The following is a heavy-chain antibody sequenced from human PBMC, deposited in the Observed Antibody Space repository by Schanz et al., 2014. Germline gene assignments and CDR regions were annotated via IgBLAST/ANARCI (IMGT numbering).Heavy chain of an antibody. CDR2: IRQDGSAK. D-gene: IGHD3-10*01. CDR1: GFTFSHYW. CDR3: ARDGFGGYLDS. V-gene: IGHV3-7*03. Sequence: EVPLVESGGCLVQPGGSLRLSCAASGFTFSHYWLSWVRQTPGKRLEWVANIRQDGSAKFYVDSVYSRFAISRDNAENSVYLQMNSLRAEDTAVYYCARDGFGGYLDSWGQGTLVTVSS. J-gene: IGHJ4*02.